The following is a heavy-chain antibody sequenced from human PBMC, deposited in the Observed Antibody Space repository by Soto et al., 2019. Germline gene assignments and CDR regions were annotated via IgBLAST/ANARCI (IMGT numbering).Heavy chain of an antibody. CDR1: GFHLSSYA. CDR2: ISGSGGST. Sequence: GGSLRLPCAASGFHLSSYAMSWVRQATRKGLDWNSAISGSGGSTYNADSVKGRFTISRDNSKNTLYLQMNSLRAENTAVYYCAKDFWSGYFDAFDIWGQGTMVTVSS. D-gene: IGHD3-3*01. J-gene: IGHJ3*02. V-gene: IGHV3-23*01. CDR3: AKDFWSGYFDAFDI.